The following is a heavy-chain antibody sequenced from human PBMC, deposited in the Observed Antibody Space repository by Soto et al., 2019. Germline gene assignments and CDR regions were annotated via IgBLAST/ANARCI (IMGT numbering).Heavy chain of an antibody. V-gene: IGHV4-4*07. CDR1: GDSISSYY. Sequence: SETLSLTCSVSGDSISSYYWSGIRQSAGKGLEWIGRTYITGDTNYNPSLKSRVTMSLDASKKQLSLKLSSVTAADTAVYYCAREYTETVDGPTPFYFDYWGQGTPVTVSS. J-gene: IGHJ4*02. D-gene: IGHD6-19*01. CDR3: AREYTETVDGPTPFYFDY. CDR2: TYITGDT.